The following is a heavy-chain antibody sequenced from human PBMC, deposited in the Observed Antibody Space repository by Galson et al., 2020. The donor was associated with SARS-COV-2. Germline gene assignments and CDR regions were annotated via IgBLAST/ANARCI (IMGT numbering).Heavy chain of an antibody. CDR3: ARHTPGLLNLDP. CDR2: ILYTGST. Sequence: ETLSLTCSVSGDSITGYYCSWIRQSPGKGLEWIAYILYTGSTTYNPSLRSRITISVDTSNNQVSLKLRSVTAADTAVYYCARHTPGLLNLDPWGQGTLVTVSS. J-gene: IGHJ5*02. V-gene: IGHV4-59*08. CDR1: GDSITGYY.